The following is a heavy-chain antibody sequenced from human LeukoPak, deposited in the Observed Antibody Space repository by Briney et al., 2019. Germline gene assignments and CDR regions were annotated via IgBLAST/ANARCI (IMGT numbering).Heavy chain of an antibody. J-gene: IGHJ5*02. D-gene: IGHD3-22*01. Sequence: SETLSLTCTVSGGSISSYYWSWIRQPPGKGLEWIGEINHSGSTNYNPSLKSRVTISVDTSKNQFSLKLSSVTAADTAVYYCARRGFSSGRRSAAVDPWGQGTLVTVSS. V-gene: IGHV4-34*01. CDR3: ARRGFSSGRRSAAVDP. CDR2: INHSGST. CDR1: GGSISSYY.